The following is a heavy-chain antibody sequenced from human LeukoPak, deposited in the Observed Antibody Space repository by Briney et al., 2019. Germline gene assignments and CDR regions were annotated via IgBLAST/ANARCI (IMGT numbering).Heavy chain of an antibody. D-gene: IGHD6-13*01. Sequence: GRSLRLSCAASGFTVSSNYMSWVRQAPGKGLEWVSVIYSGGSTYYADSVKGRFTISRDNSKNTLYLQMNSLRAEDTAVYYCARGAGIAAAGAFDYWGQGTLVTVSS. CDR2: IYSGGST. CDR1: GFTVSSNY. J-gene: IGHJ4*02. CDR3: ARGAGIAAAGAFDY. V-gene: IGHV3-53*01.